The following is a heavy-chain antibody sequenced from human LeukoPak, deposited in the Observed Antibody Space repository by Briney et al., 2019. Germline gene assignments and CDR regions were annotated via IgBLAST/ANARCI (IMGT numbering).Heavy chain of an antibody. Sequence: GASVKVSCKASGYTFTGYYMHWVRQAPGQGLEWMGWINPNSGGTNYAQKFQGRVTMTRDTSISTAYMELSRLRSDDTAVYYCARAPYYYGSGSYSKVYNWFDPWGQGTLVTVSS. J-gene: IGHJ5*02. D-gene: IGHD3-10*01. CDR3: ARAPYYYGSGSYSKVYNWFDP. CDR2: INPNSGGT. V-gene: IGHV1-2*02. CDR1: GYTFTGYY.